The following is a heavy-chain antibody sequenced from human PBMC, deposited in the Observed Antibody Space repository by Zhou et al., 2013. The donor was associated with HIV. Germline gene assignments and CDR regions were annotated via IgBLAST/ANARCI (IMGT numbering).Heavy chain of an antibody. V-gene: IGHV1-69*12. Sequence: QVQLVQSGAEVKKPGSSVKVSCKASGGTFSSYAISWVRQAPGQGLEWMGGIIPIFGTANYAQKFQGRVTITADESTSTAYMELSSLRSEDTAVYYCARDIVAFGDSRSPSFDYWGQGTLVTVSS. CDR1: GGTFSSYA. D-gene: IGHD5-12*01. CDR2: IIPIFGTA. J-gene: IGHJ4*02. CDR3: ARDIVAFGDSRSPSFDY.